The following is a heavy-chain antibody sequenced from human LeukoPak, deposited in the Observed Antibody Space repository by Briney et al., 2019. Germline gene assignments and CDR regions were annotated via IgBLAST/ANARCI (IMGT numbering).Heavy chain of an antibody. CDR3: ARAILLTGSEYYFDS. J-gene: IGHJ4*02. V-gene: IGHV3-53*01. Sequence: GGSLRLSCAASGFPVTDNYMGWVRQAPGKGLEWVSLIYSGGDTYYADSVKGRFTISRDTSKNTVYLHMNSLRPDDTATYYCARAILLTGSEYYFDSWGQGTLVTVSS. D-gene: IGHD3-9*01. CDR1: GFPVTDNY. CDR2: IYSGGDT.